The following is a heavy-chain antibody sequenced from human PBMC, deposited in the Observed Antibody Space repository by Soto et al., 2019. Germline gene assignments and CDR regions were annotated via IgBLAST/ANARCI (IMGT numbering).Heavy chain of an antibody. J-gene: IGHJ3*02. CDR3: ATGRHKVDAFDI. Sequence: ASVKVSCKVSGYTLTELSMHWVRQAPGKGLEWMGGFDPEDGETIYAQKFQGRVTMTEDTSTDTAYMELSSLRSEDTAVYCCATGRHKVDAFDIWGQGTMVTVSS. V-gene: IGHV1-24*01. CDR1: GYTLTELS. CDR2: FDPEDGET.